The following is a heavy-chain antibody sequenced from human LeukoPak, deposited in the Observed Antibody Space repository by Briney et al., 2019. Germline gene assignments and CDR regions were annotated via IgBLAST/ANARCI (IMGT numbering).Heavy chain of an antibody. CDR1: GFTFSSYS. J-gene: IGHJ4*02. CDR3: ARDPEATYYYDSSGSYYFDY. Sequence: GGSLRLSCAASGFTFSSYSMNWVRQAPGKGLEWVSSISSSSSYIYYADSVKGRFTISRDNAKNSLYLQMNSLRAEDTAVYYCARDPEATYYYDSSGSYYFDYWGQGTLVTVSS. D-gene: IGHD3-22*01. CDR2: ISSSSSYI. V-gene: IGHV3-21*01.